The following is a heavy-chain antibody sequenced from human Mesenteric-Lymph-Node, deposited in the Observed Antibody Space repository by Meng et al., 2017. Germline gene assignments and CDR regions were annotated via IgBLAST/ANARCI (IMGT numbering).Heavy chain of an antibody. V-gene: IGHV4-34*01. D-gene: IGHD5-18*01. CDR3: ARGRYGRRNYFDY. CDR1: GGSFSGYY. Sequence: QGQLQQWGAGLLKPSETLSLPCAVYGGSFSGYYWSWIRQPPGKGLEWIGEINHSGSTNYKPSLKSPVTISVDTSKNQFSLKLTSVTAADTAVYYCARGRYGRRNYFDYWGHGTLVTVSS. J-gene: IGHJ4*01. CDR2: INHSGST.